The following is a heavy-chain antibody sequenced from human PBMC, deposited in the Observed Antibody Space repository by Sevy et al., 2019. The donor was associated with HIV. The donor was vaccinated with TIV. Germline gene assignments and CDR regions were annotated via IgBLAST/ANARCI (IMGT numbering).Heavy chain of an antibody. CDR1: GFTFSSYA. V-gene: IGHV3-30-3*01. J-gene: IGHJ5*02. CDR3: AREIGWPINWFDP. CDR2: ISYDGSNK. Sequence: GGSLRLSCAASGFTFSSYAMHWVRQAPGKGLEWVAVISYDGSNKYYADSVKGRFTISRDNSKNTLYLQMNGLRAEDTAVYYCAREIGWPINWFDPWGQGTLVTVSS. D-gene: IGHD6-19*01.